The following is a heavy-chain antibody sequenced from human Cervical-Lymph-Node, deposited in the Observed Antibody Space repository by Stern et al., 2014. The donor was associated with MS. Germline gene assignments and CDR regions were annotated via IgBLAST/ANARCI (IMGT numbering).Heavy chain of an antibody. CDR3: ARDKMHAFDY. CDR2: ISADSGNT. J-gene: IGHJ4*02. Sequence: QLVQSGTEVKKPGASVLVSCKASGYTFTTYGITWVRQAPGQGLEWMGWISADSGNTKYAQKFQDRVTMTRDTTTGTAYMEVRSLRSEETAVYYCARDKMHAFDYWGQGTQVTVPS. CDR1: GYTFTTYG. D-gene: IGHD2-8*01. V-gene: IGHV1-18*01.